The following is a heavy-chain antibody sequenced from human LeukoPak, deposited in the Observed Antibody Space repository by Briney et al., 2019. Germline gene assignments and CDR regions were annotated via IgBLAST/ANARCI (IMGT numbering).Heavy chain of an antibody. CDR1: GGTFISYA. D-gene: IGHD3-22*01. CDR3: ARVNYYDPSFDY. J-gene: IGHJ4*02. CDR2: IIPIFGTA. V-gene: IGHV1-69*13. Sequence: ASVKVSCKASGGTFISYAISWVRQAPGQGLEWMGGIIPIFGTANYAQKFQSRVTITADESTSTAYMELSSLRSEDTAVYYCARVNYYDPSFDYWGQGTLVTVSS.